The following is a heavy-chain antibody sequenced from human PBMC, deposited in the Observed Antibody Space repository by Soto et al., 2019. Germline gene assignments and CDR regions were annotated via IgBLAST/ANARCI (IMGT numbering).Heavy chain of an antibody. CDR1: GFDFSTFN. D-gene: IGHD6-19*01. V-gene: IGHV3-48*02. J-gene: IGHJ4*02. Sequence: PVGSLRLSCAASGFDFSTFNVNWVRQAPGKGLEWISYIGTGSITIYYADSVKGRFTISRDNAKSSLYLQMNSLRDEDTAVYYCTRERASGWYDYWGQGTLVTVSS. CDR3: TRERASGWYDY. CDR2: IGTGSITI.